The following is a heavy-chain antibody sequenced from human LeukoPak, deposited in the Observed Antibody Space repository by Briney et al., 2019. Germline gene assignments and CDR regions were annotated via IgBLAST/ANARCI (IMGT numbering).Heavy chain of an antibody. Sequence: PSETLSLTCTVSGASISGYYWTWIRQPAGKGLEWIGRIYTSGGTKYNPSLKSRVSMSVDTSSNQFSLKVSSVTAADTAVYYCARVICGGGSCYSDNWFDPWGQGTLVTVSS. V-gene: IGHV4-4*07. J-gene: IGHJ5*02. D-gene: IGHD2-15*01. CDR2: IYTSGGT. CDR3: ARVICGGGSCYSDNWFDP. CDR1: GASISGYY.